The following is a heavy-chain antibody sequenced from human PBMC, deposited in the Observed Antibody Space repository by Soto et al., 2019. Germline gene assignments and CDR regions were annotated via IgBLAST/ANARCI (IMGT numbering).Heavy chain of an antibody. CDR1: GFTFSPYG. V-gene: IGHV3-48*02. Sequence: EVQLVESGGGLAHSGGSLRLSCVASGFTFSPYGMNWVRQAPGEGREWVSYISSSGSIIYYADSVRGRFTVSRDNDKSTLYLELDGLRDAHTAVYYCASDQSTILGVVTPIDYCGQGTLVTVST. D-gene: IGHD3-3*01. J-gene: IGHJ4*02. CDR3: ASDQSTILGVVTPIDY. CDR2: ISSSGSII.